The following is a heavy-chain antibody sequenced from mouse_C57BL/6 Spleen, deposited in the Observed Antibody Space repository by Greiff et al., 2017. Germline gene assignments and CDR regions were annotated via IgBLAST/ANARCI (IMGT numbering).Heavy chain of an antibody. CDR2: IYPGDGDT. Sequence: QVQLQQSGPELVKPGASVKISCKASGYAFSSSWMNWVKQRPGKGLEWIGRIYPGDGDTNYNGKFQGKATLTADKSSSTAYMQLSSLTSEDSAVYFCARLYYDYAMDYWGQGTSVTVSS. CDR1: GYAFSSSW. D-gene: IGHD1-1*02. V-gene: IGHV1-82*01. CDR3: ARLYYDYAMDY. J-gene: IGHJ4*01.